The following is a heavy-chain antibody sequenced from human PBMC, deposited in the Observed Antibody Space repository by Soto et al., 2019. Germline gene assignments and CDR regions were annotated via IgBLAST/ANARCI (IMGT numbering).Heavy chain of an antibody. V-gene: IGHV3-30*18. CDR1: GFTFSSYG. CDR2: ISYDGSNK. D-gene: IGHD3-22*01. CDR3: AKARVYYYDSSGYYGLDFDY. J-gene: IGHJ4*02. Sequence: PGGSLRLSCAASGFTFSSYGMHWVRQAPGKGLEWVAVISYDGSNKYYADSVKGRFTISRDNSKNTLYLQMNSLRAEDTAVYYCAKARVYYYDSSGYYGLDFDYWGQGTLVTVSS.